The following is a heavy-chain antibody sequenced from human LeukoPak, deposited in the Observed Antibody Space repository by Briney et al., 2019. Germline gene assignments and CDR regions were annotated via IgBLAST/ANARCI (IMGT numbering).Heavy chain of an antibody. J-gene: IGHJ4*02. Sequence: GGSLRLSCAAWGFTFSAYWMHWVRQAPGKGLVWVSRINSDGSTINYADSVKGRFTISRDNAKNTLYLQMNILRAEDTAVYYCARDLELVYYDSSGYDYWGRGTQVIVSS. CDR2: INSDGSTI. CDR3: ARDLELVYYDSSGYDY. CDR1: GFTFSAYW. V-gene: IGHV3-74*01. D-gene: IGHD3-22*01.